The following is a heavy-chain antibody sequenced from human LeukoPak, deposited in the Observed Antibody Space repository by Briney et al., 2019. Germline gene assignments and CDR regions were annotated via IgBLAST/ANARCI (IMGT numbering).Heavy chain of an antibody. CDR2: IYSSGST. D-gene: IGHD2-15*01. V-gene: IGHV4-59*01. CDR3: ARYYCSDGTCYHFDY. J-gene: IGHJ4*02. Sequence: SETLSLTCTVSGGSISSYYWGWIRQPPGKGLEWIGYIYSSGSTNYNPSLKSRVTISVDTSKNQFSLMLSSVTAADTAMYYCARYYCSDGTCYHFDYWGQGTLVTVSS. CDR1: GGSISSYY.